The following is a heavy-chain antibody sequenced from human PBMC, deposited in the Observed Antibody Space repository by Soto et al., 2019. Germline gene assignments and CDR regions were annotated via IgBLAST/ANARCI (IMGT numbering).Heavy chain of an antibody. CDR2: ITPIFGTA. CDR1: GCTFSNHA. Sequence: SVKVSCKASGCTFSNHAISGVRQAPGQGLEWMGGITPIFGTANYAQKFQGRVTIIADTLTTTAYMELRSLTSVTAADTAVYFCARVTMVIRDSDHFGVDVWGHGTTVTVSS. D-gene: IGHD4-17*01. J-gene: IGHJ6*02. CDR3: ARVTMVIRDSDHFGVDV. V-gene: IGHV1-69*06.